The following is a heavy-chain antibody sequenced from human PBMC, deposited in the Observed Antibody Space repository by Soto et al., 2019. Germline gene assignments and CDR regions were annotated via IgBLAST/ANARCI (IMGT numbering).Heavy chain of an antibody. CDR2: IYYSGST. J-gene: IGHJ4*02. CDR1: GDSVTTGSYY. D-gene: IGHD4-17*01. CDR3: AKRDYAFDS. Sequence: PSETLSLTCTVSGDSVTTGSYYWSWIRQPPGKGLEWIGYIYYSGSTNYNPSLKSRATIYTDTSGRHFSLNLTSVTADDTAVYFCAKRDYAFDSWGQGTLGTVSS. V-gene: IGHV4-61*01.